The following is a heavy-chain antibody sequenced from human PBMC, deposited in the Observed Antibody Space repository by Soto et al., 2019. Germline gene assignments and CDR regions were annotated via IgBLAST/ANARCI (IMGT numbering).Heavy chain of an antibody. V-gene: IGHV1-2*04. CDR2: INPNSGGT. CDR1: GYTFTGYY. Sequence: ASVKVSCKASGYTFTGYYMHWVRQAPGQGLEWMGWINPNSGGTNYAQKFQGWVTMTRDTSISTVYMELSRLSSDDTAVFYCARNEFGFGEFPYYYYGADVWGQGTTVTVSS. CDR3: ARNEFGFGEFPYYYYGADV. J-gene: IGHJ6*02. D-gene: IGHD3-10*01.